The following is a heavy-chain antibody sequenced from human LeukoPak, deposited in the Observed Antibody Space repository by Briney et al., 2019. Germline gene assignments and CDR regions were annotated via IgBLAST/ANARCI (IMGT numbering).Heavy chain of an antibody. CDR1: GFTFSSYA. V-gene: IGHV3-23*01. J-gene: IGHJ4*02. CDR3: AKDLMAFTLSYYFDY. CDR2: ISGSGGST. D-gene: IGHD2-8*01. Sequence: GGSLRLSCAASGFTFSSYAMSWVRQAPGKGLEWVSAISGSGGSTYYADSVKGRFTISRDNSKNTLYLQMNSLRAEDTAVYYCAKDLMAFTLSYYFDYWGQGTLVTVSS.